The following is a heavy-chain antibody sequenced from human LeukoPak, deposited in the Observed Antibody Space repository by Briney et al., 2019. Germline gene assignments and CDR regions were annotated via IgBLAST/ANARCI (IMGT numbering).Heavy chain of an antibody. Sequence: GRSLRLSCAASGFTFSSYGMHWVRQAPGKGLVWVSRINSDGSSTSYADSVKGRFTISRDNAKNTLYLQMNSLRAEDTAVYYCAREEITVTDAFDMWGHGTRVTVSS. V-gene: IGHV3-74*01. J-gene: IGHJ3*02. D-gene: IGHD4-17*01. CDR3: AREEITVTDAFDM. CDR2: INSDGSST. CDR1: GFTFSSYG.